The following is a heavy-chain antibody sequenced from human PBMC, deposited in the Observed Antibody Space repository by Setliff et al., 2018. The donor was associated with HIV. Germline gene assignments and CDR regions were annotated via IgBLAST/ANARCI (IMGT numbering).Heavy chain of an antibody. D-gene: IGHD3-10*01. V-gene: IGHV4-4*08. Sequence: KPSETLSLTCTVSGDSSSNDYWTWVRQPPGKGLEWIGNIHTSGTTKYNPSLNSRVTISVDMSKSQFSLRLSSVTAAETAMYYCARARGLLPYYYLDVWGKGTTVTVSS. J-gene: IGHJ6*03. CDR2: IHTSGTT. CDR1: GDSSSNDY. CDR3: ARARGLLPYYYLDV.